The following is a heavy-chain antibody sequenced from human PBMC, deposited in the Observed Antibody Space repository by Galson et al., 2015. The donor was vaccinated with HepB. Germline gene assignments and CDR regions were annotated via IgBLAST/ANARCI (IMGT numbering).Heavy chain of an antibody. V-gene: IGHV3-21*06. CDR3: ARNGARFLEWLPPRFDY. CDR1: GFTFSTYS. D-gene: IGHD3-3*01. J-gene: IGHJ4*02. CDR2: ISTSSSYI. Sequence: SLRLSCAASGFTFSTYSMSWVRQAPGKGLEWVPSISTSSSYIYYSDSVQGRFTISRDNAKNSLFLQMNSLRAEDTAVYYCARNGARFLEWLPPRFDYWGQGTLVTVSS.